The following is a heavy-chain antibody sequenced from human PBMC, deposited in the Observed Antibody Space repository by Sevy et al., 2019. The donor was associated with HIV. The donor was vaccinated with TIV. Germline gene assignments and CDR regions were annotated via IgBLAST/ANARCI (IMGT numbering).Heavy chain of an antibody. V-gene: IGHV4-61*01. CDR2: VSYFGST. Sequence: SETLSLTCSVSGASVSAANDYWSWIRQPPGKGLEWIGNVSYFGSTNYNPSLKSRVTISLDTSKKQFSLKLNSVTAADTAVYYCARDQYYDIGTGPYAMDLWGQGTTVTVSS. J-gene: IGHJ6*01. D-gene: IGHD3-9*01. CDR3: ARDQYYDIGTGPYAMDL. CDR1: GASVSAANDY.